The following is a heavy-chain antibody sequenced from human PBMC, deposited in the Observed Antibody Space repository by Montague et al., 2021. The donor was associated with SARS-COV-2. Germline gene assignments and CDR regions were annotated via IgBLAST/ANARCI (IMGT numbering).Heavy chain of an antibody. D-gene: IGHD6-13*01. V-gene: IGHV4-4*02. CDR3: ARGRLVGDSSSWYYFDS. Sequence: SETLSLTCAVSGGSINTNNWCTLVRQPPGEVLEWIGQIFHSGITNYNPSHKSLVTISVDKSKNQFSLMLSSVTAVDTAAYYCARGRLVGDSSSWYYFDSWGQGTLVAVSS. J-gene: IGHJ4*02. CDR1: GGSINTNNW. CDR2: IFHSGIT.